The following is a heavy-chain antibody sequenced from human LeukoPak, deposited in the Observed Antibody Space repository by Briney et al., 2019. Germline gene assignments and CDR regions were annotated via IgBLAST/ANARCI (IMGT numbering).Heavy chain of an antibody. CDR1: AFTFRIYA. Sequence: PGGCLRLSCTAAAFTFRIYAVSWVRKAPGKGLEWVCTIGGSGDNAYYADSVKGRFTISRDKSKKTLYLQMNSLRAEDTAIYYCAKDVEVFYVLTDFSPYGMDVWGQGTTVTVSS. V-gene: IGHV3-23*01. CDR3: AKDVEVFYVLTDFSPYGMDV. D-gene: IGHD2/OR15-2a*01. J-gene: IGHJ6*02. CDR2: IGGSGDNA.